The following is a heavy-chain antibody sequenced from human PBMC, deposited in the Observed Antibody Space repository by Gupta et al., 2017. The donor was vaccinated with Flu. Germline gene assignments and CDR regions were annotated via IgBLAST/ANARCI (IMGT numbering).Heavy chain of an antibody. D-gene: IGHD3-3*01. CDR2: IYYNGYT. V-gene: IGHV4-31*03. J-gene: IGHJ4*02. Sequence: QFQLQESGPGLVNPSQTLSLICTVSGGPISSADSYWSWIRHHPGKGLEWIGHIYYNGYTYYNPSLESRLTLSVDTSEQRFSLRLSSVTAADTAHSYCARGLGSIFGVASKQNYFDSWGRGTLVTVSS. CDR1: GGPISSADSY. CDR3: ARGLGSIFGVASKQNYFDS.